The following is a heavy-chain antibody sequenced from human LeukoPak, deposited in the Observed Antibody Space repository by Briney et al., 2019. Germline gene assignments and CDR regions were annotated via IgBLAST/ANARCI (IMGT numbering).Heavy chain of an antibody. Sequence: GESLRLSCAASGFTFSSYGMHWVRQAPGKGLEWVAFIRYDGSNKYYADSVKGRFTISRDNSKNTLYLQMNSLRAEDTAVYYCASSVTPRRAFDIWGQGTMVTVSS. CDR3: ASSVTPRRAFDI. V-gene: IGHV3-30*02. J-gene: IGHJ3*02. D-gene: IGHD4-17*01. CDR1: GFTFSSYG. CDR2: IRYDGSNK.